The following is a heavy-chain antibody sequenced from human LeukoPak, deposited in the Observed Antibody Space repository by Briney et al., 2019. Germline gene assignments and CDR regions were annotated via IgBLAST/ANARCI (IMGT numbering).Heavy chain of an antibody. D-gene: IGHD3-16*01. CDR3: ALYPPPRGGTENWFDP. V-gene: IGHV1-2*02. CDR1: GYTFTDYY. CDR2: INPNDGDT. Sequence: GASVKVSCKASGYTFTDYYMHWVRQAPGQGFEWMGWINPNDGDTNYAQKFQGRVTITRDTSISTAYMEVSRLRSADTAVYYCALYPPPRGGTENWFDPWGQGTLVTVSS. J-gene: IGHJ5*02.